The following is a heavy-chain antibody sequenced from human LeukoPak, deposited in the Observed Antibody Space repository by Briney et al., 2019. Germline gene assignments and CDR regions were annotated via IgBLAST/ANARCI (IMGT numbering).Heavy chain of an antibody. V-gene: IGHV3-33*08. Sequence: GGSLRLSCAASGFAFSSYAMHWVRQAPGKGLEWVAVIWYDGSNKYYADSVKGRFTISRDNSKNTLYLQMNSLRAEDTAVYYCARDSYGLDYWGQGTLVTVSS. D-gene: IGHD5-18*01. J-gene: IGHJ4*02. CDR2: IWYDGSNK. CDR1: GFAFSSYA. CDR3: ARDSYGLDY.